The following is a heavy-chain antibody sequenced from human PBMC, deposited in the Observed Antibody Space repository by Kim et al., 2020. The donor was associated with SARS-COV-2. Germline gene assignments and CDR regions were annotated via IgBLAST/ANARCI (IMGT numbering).Heavy chain of an antibody. CDR1: GGSFSGYY. V-gene: IGHV4-34*01. CDR3: AIGRRYCSGGSCLYYFDY. J-gene: IGHJ4*01. Sequence: SETLSLTCAVYGGSFSGYYWSWIRQPPGKGLEWIGEINHSGSTNYNPSLKSRVTISVDTSKNQFSLKLSSVTAADTAVYYCAIGRRYCSGGSCLYYFDY. D-gene: IGHD2-15*01. CDR2: INHSGST.